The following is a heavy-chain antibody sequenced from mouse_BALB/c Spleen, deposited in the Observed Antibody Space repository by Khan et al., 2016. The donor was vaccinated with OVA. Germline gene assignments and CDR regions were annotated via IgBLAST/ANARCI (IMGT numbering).Heavy chain of an antibody. D-gene: IGHD1-2*01. CDR3: TSSLRLYAMAY. Sequence: VQLQQSGAELVRPGASVKMSCTASGYSFTDYYVHWVKQRPEQGLEWIGWIDPVNGNTNYDQKFKGKATITADTSSNTAYMHLSSLTSEDTAVYYCTSSLRLYAMAYWGQGTSVTVSS. J-gene: IGHJ4*01. CDR1: GYSFTDYY. V-gene: IGHV14-3*02. CDR2: IDPVNGNT.